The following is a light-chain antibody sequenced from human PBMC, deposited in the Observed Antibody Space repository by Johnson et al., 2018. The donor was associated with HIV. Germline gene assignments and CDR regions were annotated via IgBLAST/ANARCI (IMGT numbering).Light chain of an antibody. J-gene: IGLJ1*01. CDR3: GTWDSSLNTFV. Sequence: QSVLTQPPSVSAAPGQKVTISCSGSSSNIGNNYVSWYQQLPGTAPKLLIYESNQRPSGIPDRFSGSKSGTSATLGITGLQTGDEADYYCGTWDSSLNTFVFGTGTRVTVL. CDR2: ESN. CDR1: SSNIGNNY. V-gene: IGLV1-51*02.